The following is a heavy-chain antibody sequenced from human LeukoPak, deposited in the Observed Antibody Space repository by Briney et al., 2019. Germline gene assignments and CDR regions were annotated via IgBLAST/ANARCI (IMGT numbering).Heavy chain of an antibody. D-gene: IGHD1-26*01. CDR3: VRGSYYVNFFDY. CDR1: RFTFSSYW. V-gene: IGHV3-74*01. J-gene: IGHJ4*02. Sequence: GGSLTLSCAASRFTFSSYWMHWVRQAPGKGLVWVSRINSDGSSTSYADSVKGRFTISRDNAKNTLYLQMNSLRAEDTAVYYCVRGSYYVNFFDYWGQGTLVTVSS. CDR2: INSDGSST.